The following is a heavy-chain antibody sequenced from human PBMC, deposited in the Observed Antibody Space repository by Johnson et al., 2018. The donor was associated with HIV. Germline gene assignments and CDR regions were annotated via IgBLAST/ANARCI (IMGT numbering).Heavy chain of an antibody. V-gene: IGHV3-33*01. J-gene: IGHJ3*02. CDR2: IWYDGSNK. CDR3: ARDRRSSFDI. D-gene: IGHD6-6*01. Sequence: QVQLVESGGGVVQPGRSLRLSCAASGFTFSIYGMHWVRQAPGKGLEWVAVIWYDGSNKYYADSVKGRFTISRDNSKNTLYLQMNSLRAEDTAVYYCARDRRSSFDIWGQGTMVAVSS. CDR1: GFTFSIYG.